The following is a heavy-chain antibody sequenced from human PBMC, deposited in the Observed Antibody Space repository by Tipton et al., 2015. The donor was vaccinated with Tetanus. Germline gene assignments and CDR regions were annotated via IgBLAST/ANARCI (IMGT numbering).Heavy chain of an antibody. V-gene: IGHV4-31*03. CDR2: TSYTGTT. D-gene: IGHD2-21*02. J-gene: IGHJ4*01. Sequence: TLSLTCTVSGGSITNGGHYWSWIRQHPGKGLDWIGYTSYTGTTHYNPSLKSRVTISLDRSKNQFSLKLTSVTAADTAVYYCATVGLVTAAVKYWGEGTVVAVSS. CDR3: ATVGLVTAAVKY. CDR1: GGSITNGGHY.